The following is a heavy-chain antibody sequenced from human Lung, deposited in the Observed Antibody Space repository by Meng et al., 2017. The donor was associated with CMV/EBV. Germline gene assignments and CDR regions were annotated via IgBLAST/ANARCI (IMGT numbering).Heavy chain of an antibody. J-gene: IGHJ6*02. CDR2: INSNTGGT. CDR3: ASPYVLRNYGMDV. Sequence: ASVKVSCKASGYTFTGYYIHWVRQAPGHGLEWMGWINSNTGGTNFVQNFQGRVTMTRDTSISAVYVVLSRLRTDDTAVYYYASPYVLRNYGMDVWGQGAPVTVSS. CDR1: GYTFTGYY. D-gene: IGHD2-8*01. V-gene: IGHV1-2*02.